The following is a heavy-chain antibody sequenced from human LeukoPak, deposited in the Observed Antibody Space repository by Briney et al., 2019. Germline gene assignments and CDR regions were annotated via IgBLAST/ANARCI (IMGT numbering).Heavy chain of an antibody. CDR3: ARSEILTGYPFDY. V-gene: IGHV5-51*01. CDR2: IYPGYSDT. J-gene: IGHJ4*02. D-gene: IGHD3-9*01. CDR1: GYSFTSYW. Sequence: GESLKISCKGSGYSFTSYWIGWVRQMPGKGLEWMGIIYPGYSDTRYSPSFQGQVTISADKSISTAYLQWSSLKASDTAMYSCARSEILTGYPFDYWGQGTLVTVSS.